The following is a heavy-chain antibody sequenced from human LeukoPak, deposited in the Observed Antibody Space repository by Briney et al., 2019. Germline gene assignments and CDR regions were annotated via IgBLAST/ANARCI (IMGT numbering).Heavy chain of an antibody. Sequence: GGSLRLSCAASGFTLSDAWMSWVRQAPGKGLEWVGRIKSRAHGGTTEYAAPVKGRFAISRDDSKNTLYLQMNSLKTEDTAVYYCAREIRVGATLFDYWGQGTLVTVSS. CDR1: GFTLSDAW. J-gene: IGHJ4*02. CDR2: IKSRAHGGTT. V-gene: IGHV3-15*01. CDR3: AREIRVGATLFDY. D-gene: IGHD1-26*01.